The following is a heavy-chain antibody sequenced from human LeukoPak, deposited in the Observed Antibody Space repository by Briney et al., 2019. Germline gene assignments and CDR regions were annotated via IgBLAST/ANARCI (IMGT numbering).Heavy chain of an antibody. Sequence: SETLSLTCAVYGGSFSGYYWCWIRQPPGKGLEWLGEINYSGSTNYNPSLKSRVTISVDTSKNQFSLKLSSVTAADTAVYYCAITHSSGSPNWFDPWGQGTLVTVSS. CDR3: AITHSSGSPNWFDP. CDR1: GGSFSGYY. V-gene: IGHV4-34*01. CDR2: INYSGST. D-gene: IGHD3-22*01. J-gene: IGHJ5*02.